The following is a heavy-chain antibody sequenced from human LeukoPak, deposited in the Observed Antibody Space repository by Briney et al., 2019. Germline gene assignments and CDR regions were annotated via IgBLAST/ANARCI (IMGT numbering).Heavy chain of an antibody. D-gene: IGHD6-13*01. V-gene: IGHV3-33*01. Sequence: GGSLRLSCAASGFTFSSYGMHWVRQAPGKGLEWVAVIWNDGSIKFYVDSVKGRFTISRDNSKNTLYLQMNSLRAEDTAVYYCARDPMTAAGSKDGMDVWGQGTTVTVSS. J-gene: IGHJ6*02. CDR1: GFTFSSYG. CDR2: IWNDGSIK. CDR3: ARDPMTAAGSKDGMDV.